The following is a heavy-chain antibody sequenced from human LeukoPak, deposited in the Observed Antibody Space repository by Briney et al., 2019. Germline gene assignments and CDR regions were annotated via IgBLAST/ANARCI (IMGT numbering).Heavy chain of an antibody. D-gene: IGHD3-22*01. CDR3: ARDLGQYYDTSDNWFDP. CDR1: GFTFSSYW. CDR2: INSDGSST. V-gene: IGHV3-74*01. J-gene: IGHJ5*02. Sequence: GGSLRLSCAASGFTFSSYWMHWVRHAPGKGLVWVSRINSDGSSTIYADSVKGRFTISRDNAKNTLNLQMNSLRAEDTAVYYCARDLGQYYDTSDNWFDPWGQGTLVTVSS.